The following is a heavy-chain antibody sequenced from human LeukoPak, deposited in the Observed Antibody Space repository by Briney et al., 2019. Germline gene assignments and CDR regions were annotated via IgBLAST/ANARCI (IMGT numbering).Heavy chain of an antibody. CDR3: ARGLDVVVTGRGYFDY. J-gene: IGHJ4*02. CDR2: INHSGST. Sequence: SETLSLTCTVSGGSISSGGYYWSWIRQPPGKGLEWIGEINHSGSTNYNPSLKSRVTISVDTSKNQFFLKLSSVTAADTAVYHCARGLDVVVTGRGYFDYWGQGTLVTVSS. V-gene: IGHV4-39*07. CDR1: GGSISSGGYY. D-gene: IGHD2-21*02.